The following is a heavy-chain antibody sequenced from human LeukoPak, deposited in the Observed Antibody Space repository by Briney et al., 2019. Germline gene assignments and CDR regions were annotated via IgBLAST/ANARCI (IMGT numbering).Heavy chain of an antibody. J-gene: IGHJ6*02. CDR1: GYTLTNYG. CDR2: ISAYSGNT. CDR3: ARDHRLGVMVVYGMDV. D-gene: IGHD2-21*01. V-gene: IGHV1-18*01. Sequence: ASVKVSCKASGYTLTNYGISWVRQAPGQGLEWMGWISAYSGNTNYAQKFQGRVTMTTDTSTSTAYMELRSLRSDDTAVYYCARDHRLGVMVVYGMDVWGQGTTVTVSS.